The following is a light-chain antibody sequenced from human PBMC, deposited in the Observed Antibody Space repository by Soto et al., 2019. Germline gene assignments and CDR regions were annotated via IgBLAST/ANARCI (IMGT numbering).Light chain of an antibody. V-gene: IGKV1-5*03. J-gene: IGKJ2*01. CDR2: QAF. CDR1: QTIGSW. Sequence: RMTQSPSTLSASVGDRVTITGRASQTIGSWLAWYQQKPGKAPKLLIYQAFSLDSGVPSRFSGSGYGTEFTLTIASLQPDDFATYYCQQYNTYPYTFGQGTKLEIK. CDR3: QQYNTYPYT.